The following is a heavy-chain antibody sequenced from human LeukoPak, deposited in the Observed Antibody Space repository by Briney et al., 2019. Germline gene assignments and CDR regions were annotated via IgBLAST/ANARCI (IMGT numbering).Heavy chain of an antibody. D-gene: IGHD3-9*01. CDR2: IIPIFGTA. V-gene: IGHV1-69*05. J-gene: IGHJ4*02. CDR3: ARVNYDILTGSFDY. CDR1: GGTFSSYA. Sequence: SVKVSCKASGGTFSSYAISWVRQAPGQGLEWMGGIIPIFGTANYAQKFQGRVTITTDESTSTAYMELSRLRSEDTAVYYCARVNYDILTGSFDYWGQGTLVTVSS.